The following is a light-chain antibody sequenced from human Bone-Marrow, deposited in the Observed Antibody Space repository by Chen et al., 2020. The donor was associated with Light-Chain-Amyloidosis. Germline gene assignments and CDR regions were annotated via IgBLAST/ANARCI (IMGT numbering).Light chain of an antibody. Sequence: NFMLTQPHSVSESPGKTVIISCTRSSGSIATNYVQGYQPRPGSSPTTVIYEDDQRPSGVPDRFSGSIDRASNSASLTISGLKTEDEADYYCQSYQGSSQGVFGGGTKLTVL. V-gene: IGLV6-57*01. CDR1: SGSIATNY. J-gene: IGLJ3*02. CDR2: EDD. CDR3: QSYQGSSQGV.